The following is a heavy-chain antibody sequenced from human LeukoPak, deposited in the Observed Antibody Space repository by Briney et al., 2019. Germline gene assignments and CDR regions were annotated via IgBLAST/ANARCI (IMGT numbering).Heavy chain of an antibody. CDR2: INSDGSST. CDR1: GFTFSSYW. V-gene: IGHV3-74*01. J-gene: IGHJ4*02. D-gene: IGHD2-21*02. CDR3: ARDGDSDYIFSYYFDY. Sequence: PGGSLRLSCAASGFTFSSYWMHWVRHGPGKGLVWVSRINSDGSSTSYADSVKGRFTISRDNSKNTLYLQMNSLRAEDTAVYYCARDGDSDYIFSYYFDYWGQGTLVTVSS.